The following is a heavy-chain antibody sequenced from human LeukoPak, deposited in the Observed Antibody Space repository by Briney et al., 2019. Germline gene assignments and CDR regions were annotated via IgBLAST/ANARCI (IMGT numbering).Heavy chain of an antibody. J-gene: IGHJ4*02. V-gene: IGHV1-18*01. Sequence: GASVKVSCKXSGYSFGTYGVCWVRQAPGQGLEWMGWISAYNSKTNYSQKFQGRVTMTTDTSTSTAYMELRSLKFDDTAMYFCARSSLRPDYWGQGTLVTVSS. CDR2: ISAYNSKT. CDR3: ARSSLRPDY. D-gene: IGHD2-2*01. CDR1: GYSFGTYG.